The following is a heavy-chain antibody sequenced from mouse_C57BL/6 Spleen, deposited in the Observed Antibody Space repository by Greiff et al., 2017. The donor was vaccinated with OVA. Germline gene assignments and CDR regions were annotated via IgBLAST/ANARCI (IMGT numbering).Heavy chain of an antibody. J-gene: IGHJ2*01. CDR2: IDPSDSYT. CDR3: ARSTATGYFDY. Sequence: QVQLQQPGAELVMPGASVKLSCKASGYTFTSYWMHWVKQRPGQGLEWIGEIDPSDSYTNYNQKFKGKSTLTENKSSSTAYMQLSSLTSEDSAVYYCARSTATGYFDYWGQGTTLTVSS. V-gene: IGHV1-69*01. CDR1: GYTFTSYW. D-gene: IGHD4-1*02.